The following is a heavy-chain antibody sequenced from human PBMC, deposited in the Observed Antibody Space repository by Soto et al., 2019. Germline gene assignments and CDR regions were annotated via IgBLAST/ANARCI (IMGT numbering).Heavy chain of an antibody. CDR2: IYHSGST. Sequence: SETLSLTCAVSGGSTSSSNWWSWVRQPPGKGLEWIGEIYHSGSTNYNPSLKSRVTISVDKSKNQFSLKLSSVTAADTAVYYCARAIETRGYCSSTSCYYDYWGQGTLVTVSS. J-gene: IGHJ4*02. D-gene: IGHD2-2*01. CDR3: ARAIETRGYCSSTSCYYDY. CDR1: GGSTSSSNW. V-gene: IGHV4-4*02.